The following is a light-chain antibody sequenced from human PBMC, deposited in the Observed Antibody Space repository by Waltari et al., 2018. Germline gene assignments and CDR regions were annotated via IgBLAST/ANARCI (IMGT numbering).Light chain of an antibody. CDR2: EVT. Sequence: SALTPPPSAPGSPGQSVTISCTGTSTHAGGCNYVSWYQQQQGKALTLMIYEVTMRPSGVPSCFSGAQSCRAAARTVCGLQAKDVAVYISSSYAGGSGVYGGMTELTVL. J-gene: IGLJ3*02. CDR1: STHAGGCNY. CDR3: SSYAGGSGV. V-gene: IGLV2-8*01.